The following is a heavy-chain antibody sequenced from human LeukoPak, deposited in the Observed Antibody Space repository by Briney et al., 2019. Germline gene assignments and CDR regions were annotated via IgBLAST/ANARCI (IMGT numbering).Heavy chain of an antibody. D-gene: IGHD1-1*01. CDR1: GGSFSGYY. CDR3: GTGRGYYYMDV. J-gene: IGHJ6*03. V-gene: IGHV4-34*01. Sequence: SETLSLTCAVYGGSFSGYYWSWIRQPPGKGLEWIGEINHSGSTNYNPSLKSRVTISVDTSENQFSLKLSSVTAADTAVYYCGTGRGYYYMDVWGKGTTVTVSS. CDR2: INHSGST.